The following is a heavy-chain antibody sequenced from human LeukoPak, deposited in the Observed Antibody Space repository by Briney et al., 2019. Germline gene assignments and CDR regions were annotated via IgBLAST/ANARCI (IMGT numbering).Heavy chain of an antibody. D-gene: IGHD3-10*01. CDR1: GFTFSSYE. Sequence: GGSLRLSCAASGFTFSSYEMNWVRQAPGKGLEWVSYISDSGSTKSYADSVKGRFTISRDNAKNTLYLQMNDLRAEDTAVYYCARAGSFRFDYWGQGTLVTVSS. CDR3: ARAGSFRFDY. V-gene: IGHV3-48*03. CDR2: ISDSGSTK. J-gene: IGHJ4*02.